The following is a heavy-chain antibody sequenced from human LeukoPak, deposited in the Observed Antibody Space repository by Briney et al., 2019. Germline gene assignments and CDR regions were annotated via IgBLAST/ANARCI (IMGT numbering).Heavy chain of an antibody. D-gene: IGHD5-12*01. CDR3: ARRGLRFSEAFDI. CDR1: GFTFNTYG. CDR2: ISDDGSDK. Sequence: GGSLRLSCAASGFTFNTYGMHWVRQAPGKGLDWVAVISDDGSDKYYADSVKGRFTISRDKSKNTLYLQVISLRPEDTAVYYCARRGLRFSEAFDIWGQGTMVTVSS. J-gene: IGHJ3*02. V-gene: IGHV3-30*03.